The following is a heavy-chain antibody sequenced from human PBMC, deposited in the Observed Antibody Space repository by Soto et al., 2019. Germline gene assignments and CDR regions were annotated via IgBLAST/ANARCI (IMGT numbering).Heavy chain of an antibody. J-gene: IGHJ4*02. D-gene: IGHD6-13*01. CDR2: IFYDGYT. Sequence: QLQLQESGPGLVKPSETLSLTCTVSGDSISGSPYFWGWIRQPPGKGLEWIASIFYDGYTYYTPSLKSRSIISVDTSKNRFSLKLTSVAAADTAIYFCARLQAAVPHYWGQGTLVIVSS. V-gene: IGHV4-39*01. CDR3: ARLQAAVPHY. CDR1: GDSISGSPYF.